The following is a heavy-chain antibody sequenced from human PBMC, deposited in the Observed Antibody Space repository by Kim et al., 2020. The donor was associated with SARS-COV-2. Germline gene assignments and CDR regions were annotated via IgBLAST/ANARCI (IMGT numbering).Heavy chain of an antibody. Sequence: VKVRFTISRDTSKNALYLQMNSLRAEDTAVYYCARKGYSSSWKTYYGMDVWGQGTTVTVSS. CDR3: ARKGYSSSWKTYYGMDV. V-gene: IGHV3-30*01. J-gene: IGHJ6*02. D-gene: IGHD6-13*01.